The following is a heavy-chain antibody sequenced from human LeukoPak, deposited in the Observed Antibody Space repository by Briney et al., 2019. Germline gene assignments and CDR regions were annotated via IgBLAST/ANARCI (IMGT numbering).Heavy chain of an antibody. CDR1: GGSISSSSYY. V-gene: IGHV4-39*07. D-gene: IGHD3-3*01. J-gene: IGHJ4*02. Sequence: SETLSLTCTVSGGSISSSSYYWGWIRQPPGKGLEWIGSIYYSGSTYYNPSLKSRVTISVDTSKNQFSLKLTSVTAADTAIYYCARVGFWNGYYHDYWGQGTVVTVSS. CDR2: IYYSGST. CDR3: ARVGFWNGYYHDY.